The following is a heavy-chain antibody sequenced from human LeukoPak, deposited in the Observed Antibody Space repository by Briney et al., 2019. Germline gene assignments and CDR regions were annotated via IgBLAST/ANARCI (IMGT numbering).Heavy chain of an antibody. CDR3: AKDRADNGDRLRFDP. J-gene: IGHJ5*02. CDR2: ISGAGGRT. V-gene: IGHV3-23*01. D-gene: IGHD4-17*01. CDR1: GFSLSTYT. Sequence: GGSLRLSCAASGFSLSTYTMSWVRQAPGKGPEWVSAISGAGGRTYYADSVKGRFTISRDNSKNTLYLQMDSLRAEDTAVYYCAKDRADNGDRLRFDPWGQGTLVTVSS.